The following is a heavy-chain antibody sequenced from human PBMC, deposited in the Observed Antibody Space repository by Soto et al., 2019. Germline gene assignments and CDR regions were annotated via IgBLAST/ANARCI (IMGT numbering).Heavy chain of an antibody. Sequence: GASVTVSCKASGYTFTSYAMHWVRQAPGQRLEWMGWINAGNGNTKYSQKFQGRVTITRDTSASTAYMELSSLRSEDTAVYYCARDRYSYGSEFFDYWGQGTLVTVSS. D-gene: IGHD5-18*01. CDR2: INAGNGNT. V-gene: IGHV1-3*01. J-gene: IGHJ4*02. CDR3: ARDRYSYGSEFFDY. CDR1: GYTFTSYA.